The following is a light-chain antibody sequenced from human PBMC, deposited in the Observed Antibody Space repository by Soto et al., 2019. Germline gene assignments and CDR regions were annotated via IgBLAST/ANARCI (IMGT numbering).Light chain of an antibody. Sequence: DIQMTQSPTSLSASVGDRVTITCRASQDIRNFVAWYQQKPGKAPKLLIYAASTLQSGVPSRFSGSGSGTDFTLTINSLQPEHVATYSCQQYSSVPVFGPGTKVQIK. J-gene: IGKJ3*01. CDR2: AAS. CDR1: QDIRNF. CDR3: QQYSSVPV. V-gene: IGKV1-27*01.